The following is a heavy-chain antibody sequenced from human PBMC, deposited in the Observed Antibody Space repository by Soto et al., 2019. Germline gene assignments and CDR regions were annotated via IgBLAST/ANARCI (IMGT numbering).Heavy chain of an antibody. V-gene: IGHV1-46*01. CDR3: AKVTHRGPIAVAGPLGS. J-gene: IGHJ4*02. CDR2: FNPSGLST. D-gene: IGHD6-19*01. CDR1: GSITNHH. Sequence: QVHLVQSGAEVKKPGASVNVSCQASGSITNHHMHWVRQAPGQGLEWMGIFNPSGLSTTYAQKFQGRVPITRDTSTSTVYMERSSLTSEDTAVYFCAKVTHRGPIAVAGPLGSWGQGTLVIVSS.